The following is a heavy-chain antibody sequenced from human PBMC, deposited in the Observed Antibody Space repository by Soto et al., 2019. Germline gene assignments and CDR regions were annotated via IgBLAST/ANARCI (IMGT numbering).Heavy chain of an antibody. D-gene: IGHD3-3*01. CDR2: INAGNGNT. CDR1: GYTFTSYA. CDR3: ARDPISHFDFWSGYYNFDY. J-gene: IGHJ4*02. V-gene: IGHV1-3*01. Sequence: GASVKVSCKASGYTFTSYAMHWVRQAPGQRLEWMGWINAGNGNTKYSQKFQGRVTITRDTSASTAYTELSSLRSEDTAVYYCARDPISHFDFWSGYYNFDYWGQGTLVTVSS.